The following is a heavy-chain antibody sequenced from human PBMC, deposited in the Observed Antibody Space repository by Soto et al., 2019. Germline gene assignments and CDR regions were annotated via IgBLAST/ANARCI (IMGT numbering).Heavy chain of an antibody. CDR2: VYYSGNT. CDR1: GGSISSSSYY. Sequence: SETLSLTCTVSGGSISSSSYYWGWIRQPPGKGLEWIGYVYYSGNTNYNPSLESRVTISVDTSRNRFSLNLTSATAADTAVYYCARKGAAASYAHYYMDVWGRGTAVTVS. J-gene: IGHJ6*03. V-gene: IGHV4-61*05. CDR3: ARKGAAASYAHYYMDV. D-gene: IGHD6-13*01.